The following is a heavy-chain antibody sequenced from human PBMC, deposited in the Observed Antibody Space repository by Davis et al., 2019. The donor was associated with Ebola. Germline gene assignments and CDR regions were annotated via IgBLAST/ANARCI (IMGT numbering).Heavy chain of an antibody. V-gene: IGHV5-51*01. CDR2: IYPGDSDT. D-gene: IGHD6-19*01. Sequence: GESLKISCKGSGYSFTSYWIAWVRQMPGKDLEWMGIIYPGDSDTRYSPSFQGQVTIPADKSISTAYLQWSSLKASDTAMYYCARKRSWYYYGMDVWGQGTTVTVSS. J-gene: IGHJ6*02. CDR1: GYSFTSYW. CDR3: ARKRSWYYYGMDV.